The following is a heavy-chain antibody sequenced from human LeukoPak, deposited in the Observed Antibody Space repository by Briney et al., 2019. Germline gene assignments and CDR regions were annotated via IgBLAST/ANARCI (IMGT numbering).Heavy chain of an antibody. CDR3: ARAYYDILTGPFLGYMDV. D-gene: IGHD3-9*01. V-gene: IGHV3-21*01. J-gene: IGHJ6*03. CDR2: ISSSSSYI. Sequence: PGGSLRLSCAASGFTFSSYSMNWVRQAPGKGLEWVSSISSSSSYIYYADSVKGRFTISRDNAKNSLYLQMNSLRAEDTAVYYCARAYYDILTGPFLGYMDVWGKGTTVTVSS. CDR1: GFTFSSYS.